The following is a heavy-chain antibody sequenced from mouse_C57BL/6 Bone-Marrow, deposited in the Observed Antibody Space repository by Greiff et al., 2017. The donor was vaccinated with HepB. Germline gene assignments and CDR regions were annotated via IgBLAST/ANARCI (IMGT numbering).Heavy chain of an antibody. J-gene: IGHJ1*03. CDR2: IYPGSGST. Sequence: VQLQQPGAELVKPGASVKMSCKASGYTFTSYWITWVKQRPGQGLEWIGDIYPGSGSTNYTEKFKSKATLTVDTSSSTAYMQLSSLTSEDSAVYYCARGTVVASNWYFDVWGTGTTVTVSS. V-gene: IGHV1-55*01. D-gene: IGHD1-1*01. CDR3: ARGTVVASNWYFDV. CDR1: GYTFTSYW.